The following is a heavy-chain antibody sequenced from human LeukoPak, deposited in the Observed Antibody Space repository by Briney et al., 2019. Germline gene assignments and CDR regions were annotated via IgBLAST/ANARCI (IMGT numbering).Heavy chain of an antibody. CDR1: GYNFNNYG. J-gene: IGHJ4*02. V-gene: IGHV1-18*01. CDR3: ARDILGYTTSWYRFDY. Sequence: ASVKVSCKASGYNFNNYGISWVRQAPGQGLEWMGWISGYNGNTKSAQKLQDRVTMTTDTSTNTAYMELRSLRSDDTAVYHCARDILGYTTSWYRFDYWGQGSQVTVSS. D-gene: IGHD6-13*01. CDR2: ISGYNGNT.